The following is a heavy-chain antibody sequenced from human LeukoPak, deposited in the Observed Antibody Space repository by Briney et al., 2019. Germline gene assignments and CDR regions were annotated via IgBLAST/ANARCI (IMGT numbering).Heavy chain of an antibody. Sequence: GGSLRLSCAASGFTFSSYAMSWVRQAPVKGLEWVSAISGSGGSTYSADSVKGRFTISRDNAKNSLYLQMNSLRAEDTAVYYCARMWPREGYFDYWGQGTLVTVSS. CDR1: GFTFSSYA. CDR2: ISGSGGST. D-gene: IGHD2-21*01. J-gene: IGHJ4*02. V-gene: IGHV3-23*01. CDR3: ARMWPREGYFDY.